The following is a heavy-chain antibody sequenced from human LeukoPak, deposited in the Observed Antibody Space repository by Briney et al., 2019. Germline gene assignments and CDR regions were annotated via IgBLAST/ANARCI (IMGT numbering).Heavy chain of an antibody. Sequence: SETLSLTCAVYGGSFSGHSWSWIRQPPGKGLEWIGEINHSGSTNYNPSLKSRVTISLDTSKNQFSLRLRSVTAADTAVYYCARHFRGYPYYFDYWGQGTLVTVSS. CDR1: GGSFSGHS. CDR2: INHSGST. D-gene: IGHD5-18*01. V-gene: IGHV4-34*01. J-gene: IGHJ4*02. CDR3: ARHFRGYPYYFDY.